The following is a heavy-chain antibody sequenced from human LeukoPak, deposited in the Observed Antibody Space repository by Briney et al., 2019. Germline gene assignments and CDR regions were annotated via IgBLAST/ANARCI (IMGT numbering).Heavy chain of an antibody. CDR3: ARHDPVGYYQHGMDV. J-gene: IGHJ6*02. Sequence: PSETLSLTCAVYGGSFSGYFWSCIRQPPGQGLEFIGYIYYTGATLYNPSLKSRVTMSVDTSKNQFSLKLSSVTAADTAVYYCARHDPVGYYQHGMDVWGQGTTVTVSS. CDR1: GGSFSGYF. V-gene: IGHV4-59*08. CDR2: IYYTGAT. D-gene: IGHD2-15*01.